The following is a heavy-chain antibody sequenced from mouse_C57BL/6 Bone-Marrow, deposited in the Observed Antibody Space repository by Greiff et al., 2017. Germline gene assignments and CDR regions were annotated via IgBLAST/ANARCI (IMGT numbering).Heavy chain of an antibody. CDR2: IHPNSGST. Sequence: VQLQQSGAELVKPGASVKLSCKASGYTFTSYWMDWVKQRPGQGLEWIGIIHPNSGSTNYNEKFKSKATLTVDQSSSTAYLQLSSLTSDDSAVYYCALGLDFDYWGQGTTLTVSS. CDR3: ALGLDFDY. D-gene: IGHD4-1*01. J-gene: IGHJ2*01. CDR1: GYTFTSYW. V-gene: IGHV1-64*01.